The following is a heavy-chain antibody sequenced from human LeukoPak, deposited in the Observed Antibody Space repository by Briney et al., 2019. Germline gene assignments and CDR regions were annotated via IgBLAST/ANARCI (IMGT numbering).Heavy chain of an antibody. J-gene: IGHJ3*01. D-gene: IGHD6-19*01. CDR3: ARHKSVSHDAFDL. Sequence: SETLSLTCTVSGYSISSGYYWGWIRQPPGKGLEWIGSIYHSGSTYYNPSLKSRVTISVDTSKNQFSLKLSSVTAADTAMYYCARHKSVSHDAFDLWGRGTMVTVSS. V-gene: IGHV4-38-2*02. CDR2: IYHSGST. CDR1: GYSISSGYY.